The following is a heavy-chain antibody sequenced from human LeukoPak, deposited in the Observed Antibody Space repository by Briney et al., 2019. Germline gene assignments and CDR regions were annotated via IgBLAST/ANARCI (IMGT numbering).Heavy chain of an antibody. D-gene: IGHD3-3*01. V-gene: IGHV3-30*03. J-gene: IGHJ4*02. CDR2: ISYDGSNK. CDR3: ARDKLAPPHYDFWSGYPGDY. CDR1: GFTFSSYG. Sequence: GGSLRLSCTASGFTFSSYGMHWVRQAPGEGLEWVAVISYDGSNKYYADSVKGRFTISRDNSKNTLYLQMNSLRAEDTAVYYCARDKLAPPHYDFWSGYPGDYWGQGTLVTVSS.